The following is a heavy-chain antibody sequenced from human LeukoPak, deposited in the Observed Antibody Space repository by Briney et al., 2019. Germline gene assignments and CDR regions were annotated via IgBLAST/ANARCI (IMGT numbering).Heavy chain of an antibody. D-gene: IGHD3-16*01. V-gene: IGHV3-21*01. CDR2: ISSSSYI. J-gene: IGHJ4*02. Sequence: GGSLRLSCAASGFTFSSFSVNWVRQAPGKGLEWVSSISSSSYIYYADSVKGRLTISRDNAKNSLYLQMNSLRAEDTAVYYCARGGADYGFDYWGQGTLVTVSS. CDR3: ARGGADYGFDY. CDR1: GFTFSSFS.